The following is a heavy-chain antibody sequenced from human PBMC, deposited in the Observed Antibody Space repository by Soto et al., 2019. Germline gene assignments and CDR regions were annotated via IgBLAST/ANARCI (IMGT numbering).Heavy chain of an antibody. J-gene: IGHJ1*01. D-gene: IGHD6-19*01. CDR1: GGAISTYY. CDR2: IYYTGST. V-gene: IGHV4-59*01. Sequence: SETLSLTCTVSGGAISTYYWSWIRQPPGKGLEWIGYIYYTGSTTYNPSLKSRVTISVDTSRNQFSLKVTSVTAADTAVYYCARGKDIAVAEHPFELQHWGQGTLVTVSS. CDR3: ARGKDIAVAEHPFELQH.